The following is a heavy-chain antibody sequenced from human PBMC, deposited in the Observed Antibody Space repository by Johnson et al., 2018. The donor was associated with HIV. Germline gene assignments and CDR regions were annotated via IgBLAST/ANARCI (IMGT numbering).Heavy chain of an antibody. CDR1: GFTFHDYA. J-gene: IGHJ3*01. V-gene: IGHV3-20*04. D-gene: IGHD3-10*01. CDR2: INWNGAIT. CDR3: VKHYAPMVLYDAFDL. Sequence: EVQLVESGGGVVRPGGSLRLSCAASGFTFHDYAMSWVRQAQGKGLEWVSAINWNGAITGYAGSVKGRFLISRDNAKNSLYLQLNTLIAEDTALYFCVKHYAPMVLYDAFDLWGQGTRVTVSS.